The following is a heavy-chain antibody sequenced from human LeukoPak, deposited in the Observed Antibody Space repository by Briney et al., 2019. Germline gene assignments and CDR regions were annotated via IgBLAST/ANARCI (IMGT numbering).Heavy chain of an antibody. J-gene: IGHJ4*02. CDR2: IYTSGGT. D-gene: IGHD3-22*01. Sequence: PSETLSLTCTVSGGSISSGSYYWSWIRQPAGKGLEWIGRIYTSGGTNYNPSLKSRVTISVDTSKNQFSLKLSSVTAADTAVYYCARFTRGYYYDSSGSSRADYYFDYWGQGTLVTVSS. CDR3: ARFTRGYYYDSSGSSRADYYFDY. V-gene: IGHV4-61*02. CDR1: GGSISSGSYY.